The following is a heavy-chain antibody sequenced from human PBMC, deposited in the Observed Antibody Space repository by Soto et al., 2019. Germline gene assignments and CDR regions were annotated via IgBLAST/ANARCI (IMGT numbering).Heavy chain of an antibody. CDR2: ISYDGSNK. J-gene: IGHJ4*02. D-gene: IGHD2-15*01. CDR1: GFTFSSYG. Sequence: QVQLVESGGGVVQPGRSLRLSCAASGFTFSSYGMHWVRQAPGKGLEWVAVISYDGSNKYYADSVKGRFTISRDNSKNTLELQMNSLRSEVTAVYYGAKPRFIVVAATGPFYYWGKETLVTVSS. CDR3: AKPRFIVVAATGPFYY. V-gene: IGHV3-30*18.